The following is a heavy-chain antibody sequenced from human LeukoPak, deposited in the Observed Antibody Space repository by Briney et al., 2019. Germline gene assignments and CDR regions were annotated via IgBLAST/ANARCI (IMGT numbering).Heavy chain of an antibody. CDR2: IYYSGST. CDR1: GGSISSGGYY. CDR3: ARVPYGSGSYYNKGYDY. D-gene: IGHD3-10*01. J-gene: IGHJ4*02. Sequence: SETLSLTCTVSGGSISSGGYYWSWIRQHPGKGLEWIGYIYYSGSTNYNPSLKSRVTISVDTSKNQFSLKLSSVTAADTAVYYCARVPYGSGSYYNKGYDYWGQGTLVTVSS. V-gene: IGHV4-31*03.